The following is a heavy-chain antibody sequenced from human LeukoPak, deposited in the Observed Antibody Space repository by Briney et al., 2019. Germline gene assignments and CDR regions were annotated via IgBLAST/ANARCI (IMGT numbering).Heavy chain of an antibody. CDR3: ARGGSTIFGALFDY. V-gene: IGHV3-64*01. D-gene: IGHD3-3*01. J-gene: IGHJ4*02. CDR2: ISYNGRGT. Sequence: GGSLRLSCEVSGFTFSSYAMHWVRQAPGEGGEYVSAISYNGRGTHYAHSVKGRFTISRDNFKNTLYLQMGSLRPEDMAIYYCARGGSTIFGALFDYWGQGALVTVSS. CDR1: GFTFSSYA.